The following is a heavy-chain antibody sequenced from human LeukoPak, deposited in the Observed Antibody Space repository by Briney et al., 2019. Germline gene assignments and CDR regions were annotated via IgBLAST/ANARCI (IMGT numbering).Heavy chain of an antibody. V-gene: IGHV4-59*01. CDR2: IYHGGTT. CDR3: ARDTSVGSGMQY. CDR1: GGPLSTYT. Sequence: TETLSLTCSVSGGPLSTYTWSWVRQSPGKGLEWIGYIYHGGTTNYSPSLKSRATISAHTARNQFSLRLRSVTAADTAIYYCARDTSVGSGMQYWGQGTLVSVS. D-gene: IGHD3-10*01. J-gene: IGHJ4*02.